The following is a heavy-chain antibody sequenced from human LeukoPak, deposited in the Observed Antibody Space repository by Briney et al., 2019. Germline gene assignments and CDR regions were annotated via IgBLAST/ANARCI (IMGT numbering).Heavy chain of an antibody. J-gene: IGHJ3*01. CDR3: ATFRFLGT. CDR2: IGGSNGIT. Sequence: GGSLRLSCAASRFTFNSYAMSWVRQAPGKGLEWVSVIGGSNGITFYVGSVKGRFTISRDNSKNTLYLQMNSLRAEDTAIYYCATFRFLGTWGQGTMVTVSP. CDR1: RFTFNSYA. V-gene: IGHV3-23*01. D-gene: IGHD3-3*01.